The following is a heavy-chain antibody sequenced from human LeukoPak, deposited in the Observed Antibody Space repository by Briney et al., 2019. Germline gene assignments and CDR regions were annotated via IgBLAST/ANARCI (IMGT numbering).Heavy chain of an antibody. Sequence: GGSLRLSCAASGYTFSSYGMHWVRQAPGKGLEWVAVIWYDGSNKYYADSVKGRSTISRDNSKNTLYLQMNSLRAEDTAVYYCARDHPTVTTGWDYWGQGTLVTVSS. CDR2: IWYDGSNK. CDR1: GYTFSSYG. D-gene: IGHD4-17*01. CDR3: ARDHPTVTTGWDY. J-gene: IGHJ4*02. V-gene: IGHV3-33*01.